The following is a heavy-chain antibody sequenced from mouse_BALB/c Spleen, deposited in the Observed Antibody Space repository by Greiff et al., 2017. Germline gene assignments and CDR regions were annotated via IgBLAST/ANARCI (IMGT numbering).Heavy chain of an antibody. CDR2: ISSGSSTI. CDR1: GFTFSSFG. V-gene: IGHV5-17*02. Sequence: EVQVVESGGGLVQPGGSRKLSCAASGFTFSSFGMHWVRQAPEKGLEWVAYISSGSSTIYYADTVKGRFTISRDNPKNTLFLQMTSLRSEDTAMYYCARSYGSSYPFDYWGQGTTLTVSS. D-gene: IGHD1-1*01. J-gene: IGHJ2*01. CDR3: ARSYGSSYPFDY.